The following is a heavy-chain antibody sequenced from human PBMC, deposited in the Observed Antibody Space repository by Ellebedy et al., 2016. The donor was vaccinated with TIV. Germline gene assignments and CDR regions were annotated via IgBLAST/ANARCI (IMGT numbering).Heavy chain of an antibody. CDR3: ARGAAGMPFDY. J-gene: IGHJ4*02. V-gene: IGHV4-61*01. CDR1: GGSVSSGSYY. D-gene: IGHD6-13*01. Sequence: SETLSLTCTVSGGSVSSGSYYWSWIRQPPGKGLEWIGYIYYSGSTNYNPSLKSRVTISVDTSKNQFSLKLSSVTAADTAVYYCARGAAGMPFDYWGQGTLVTVSS. CDR2: IYYSGST.